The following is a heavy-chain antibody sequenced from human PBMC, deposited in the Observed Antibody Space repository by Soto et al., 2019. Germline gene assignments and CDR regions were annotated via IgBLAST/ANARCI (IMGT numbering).Heavy chain of an antibody. CDR3: ARVLEAGYSSVMALGY. CDR2: IIPIFGTA. D-gene: IGHD6-25*01. J-gene: IGHJ4*02. Sequence: GASVKVSCKASGGTFSSYAISWVRQAPGQGLEWMGGIIPIFGTANYAQKFQGRVTITADESTSTAYMELSSLRSEDTAVYYCARVLEAGYSSVMALGYWGQGTLVTVSS. CDR1: GGTFSSYA. V-gene: IGHV1-69*13.